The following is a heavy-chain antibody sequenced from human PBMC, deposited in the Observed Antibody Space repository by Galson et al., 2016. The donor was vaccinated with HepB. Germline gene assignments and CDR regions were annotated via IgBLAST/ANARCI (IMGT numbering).Heavy chain of an antibody. CDR3: ARESSYYYNALDV. V-gene: IGHV3-20*04. J-gene: IGHJ6*02. Sequence: SLRLSCAGSGFSFSNHGMSWVRQPPGRGLEWVSGITRTGDATHYADFVKGRFTISRDNAKNSLYLQMNSLRAEDTAVYYCARESSYYYNALDVWGQGTTVTVSS. CDR2: ITRTGDAT. CDR1: GFSFSNHG.